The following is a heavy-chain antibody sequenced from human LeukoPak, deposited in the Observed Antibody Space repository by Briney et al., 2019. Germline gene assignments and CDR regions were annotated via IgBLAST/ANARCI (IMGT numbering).Heavy chain of an antibody. Sequence: GASVKVSCKASGGTFRSYAINWVRQAPGQGLEWMGRIIPILNVVKSAQKFQGRVTITADKSTNIAYMELSSLRSEDTAVYYCASNSERYDPWDCWGQGTLVTVSS. CDR3: ASNSERYDPWDC. J-gene: IGHJ4*02. CDR2: IIPILNVV. V-gene: IGHV1-69*04. D-gene: IGHD5-12*01. CDR1: GGTFRSYA.